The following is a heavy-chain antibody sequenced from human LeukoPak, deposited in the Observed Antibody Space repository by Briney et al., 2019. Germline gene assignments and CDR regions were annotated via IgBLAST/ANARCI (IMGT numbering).Heavy chain of an antibody. CDR1: GGSISNGDYY. CDR2: IYYSGSA. V-gene: IGHV4-30-4*01. CDR3: AKYGDYPFDY. Sequence: SETVSLTCTVSGGSISNGDYYWSWIRQPPGKGLEWIGYIYYSGSAYYNPSLQSRVTISVDTSKNQFSLKLSSVTAADTAVYYCAKYGDYPFDYWGQGTLVTVSS. D-gene: IGHD4-17*01. J-gene: IGHJ4*02.